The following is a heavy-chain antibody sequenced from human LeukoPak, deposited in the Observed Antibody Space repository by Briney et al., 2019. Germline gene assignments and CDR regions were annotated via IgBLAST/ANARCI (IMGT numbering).Heavy chain of an antibody. CDR1: GGSFSGYY. V-gene: IGHV4-34*01. D-gene: IGHD6-19*01. CDR3: ARAWYSSGWYGN. CDR2: INHSGST. J-gene: IGHJ4*02. Sequence: SETLSLTCAVYGGSFSGYYWSWIRQPPGKGLEWIGEINHSGSTNYNPSLKSRVTISVDTSKNQFSLKLSSVTAADTAVYYCARAWYSSGWYGNWGQGTLVTVSS.